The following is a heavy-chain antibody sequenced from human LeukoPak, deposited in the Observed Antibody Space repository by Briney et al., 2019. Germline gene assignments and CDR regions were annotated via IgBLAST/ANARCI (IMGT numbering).Heavy chain of an antibody. Sequence: SETLSLTCTVSGGSISSSSYYWGWIRQPPGKGLEWIGSIYYSGSTYYNPSLKSRVTISVDTSKNQFSLKLSSVTAADTAVYYCARDLLDYGGNSETNNWFDPGGQGTLVTVSS. V-gene: IGHV4-39*02. D-gene: IGHD4-23*01. CDR2: IYYSGST. J-gene: IGHJ5*02. CDR3: ARDLLDYGGNSETNNWFDP. CDR1: GGSISSSSYY.